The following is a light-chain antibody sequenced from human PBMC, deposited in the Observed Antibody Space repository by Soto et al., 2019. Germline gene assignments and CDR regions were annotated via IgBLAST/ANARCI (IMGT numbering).Light chain of an antibody. V-gene: IGKV3-11*01. J-gene: IGKJ4*01. Sequence: VLTQSPATLSLSPWDGATLSCRASLNVNSYLAWYQQKPGQAPRLLIYDASNRAAGIPDRFSGSGSGTDLTLTISRLEPEDFAVYYCQKFSSYPLTCGGGTKVDI. CDR2: DAS. CDR3: QKFSSYPLT. CDR1: LNVNSY.